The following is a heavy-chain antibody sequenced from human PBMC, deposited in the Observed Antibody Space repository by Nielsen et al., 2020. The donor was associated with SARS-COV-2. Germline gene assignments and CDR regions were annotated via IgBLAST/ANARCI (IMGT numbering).Heavy chain of an antibody. Sequence: SLEGRFTISRDNARNSLYLQMSSLRAEDTAVYYCARKGLGFGESWGQGTLVTVSS. CDR3: ARKGLGFGES. V-gene: IGHV3-21*01. D-gene: IGHD3-10*01. J-gene: IGHJ5*02.